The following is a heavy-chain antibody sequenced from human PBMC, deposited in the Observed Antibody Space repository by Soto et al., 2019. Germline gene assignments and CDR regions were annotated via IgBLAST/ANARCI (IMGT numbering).Heavy chain of an antibody. CDR3: ARGEGVGEDYYYGMDV. CDR1: GGSISSGDYY. CDR2: IYYSGST. Sequence: QVQLQESGPGLVKPSQTLSLTCTVSGGSISSGDYYWSWIRQPPGKGLEWIGYIYYSGSTYYNPSLKSRVTISVDTSKNQFSLKLSSVTAADTAVYYSARGEGVGEDYYYGMDVWGQGTTVTVSS. J-gene: IGHJ6*02. D-gene: IGHD3-10*01. V-gene: IGHV4-30-4*01.